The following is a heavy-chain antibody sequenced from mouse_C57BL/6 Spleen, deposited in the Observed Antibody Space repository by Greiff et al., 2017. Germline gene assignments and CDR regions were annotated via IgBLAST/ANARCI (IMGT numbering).Heavy chain of an antibody. CDR1: GFSLTSYG. CDR2: IWGDGST. V-gene: IGHV2-3*01. Sequence: VAPSQSLSITCTVSGFSLTSYGVSWVRQPPGKGLEWLGVIWGDGSTNYHSALIYRLSISKDNSKSQVFLKLNSLQTDDTATYYCAKQCDNYVMDAMDYWGQGTSVTVSS. CDR3: AKQCDNYVMDAMDY. D-gene: IGHD2-10*02. J-gene: IGHJ4*01.